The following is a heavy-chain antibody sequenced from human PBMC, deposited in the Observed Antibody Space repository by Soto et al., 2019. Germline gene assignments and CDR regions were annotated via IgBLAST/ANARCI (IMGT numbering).Heavy chain of an antibody. J-gene: IGHJ4*02. D-gene: IGHD3-22*01. CDR1: GGTFSSYA. Sequence: SVKVSCKASGGTFSSYAISWVRQAPGQGLEWMGGIIPIFGTANYAQKFQGRVTITADESTSTAYMELSSLRSEDTAVYYCARTPDYYDSSGYYGYWGQGTLVTVSS. CDR3: ARTPDYYDSSGYYGY. V-gene: IGHV1-69*13. CDR2: IIPIFGTA.